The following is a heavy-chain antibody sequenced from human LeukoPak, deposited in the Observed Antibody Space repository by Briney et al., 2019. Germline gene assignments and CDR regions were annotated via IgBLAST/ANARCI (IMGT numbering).Heavy chain of an antibody. J-gene: IGHJ4*02. CDR3: ARELRFLEWLLRQYYFDY. V-gene: IGHV1-2*02. D-gene: IGHD3-3*01. Sequence: ASGKVSCKASGYTFTGYYMHWVRQAPGQGLEWMGWINPNSGGTNYAQKFQGRVTMTRDTSISTAYMELSRLRSDDTAVYYCARELRFLEWLLRQYYFDYWGQGTLVTVSS. CDR1: GYTFTGYY. CDR2: INPNSGGT.